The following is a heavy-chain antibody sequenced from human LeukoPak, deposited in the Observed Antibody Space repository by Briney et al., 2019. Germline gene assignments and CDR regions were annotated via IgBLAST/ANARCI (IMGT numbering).Heavy chain of an antibody. CDR3: ARAVIDYYDSSGYSRYFDY. V-gene: IGHV3-48*03. Sequence: GGSLRLSCAASKFTLSRYEMNWVRQAPGKGLEWVSYISSSGSTIYYADSVKGRFTISRDNAKNSLYLQMNSLRAEDTAVYYCARAVIDYYDSSGYSRYFDYWGQGTLATVSS. CDR2: ISSSGSTI. CDR1: KFTLSRYE. J-gene: IGHJ4*02. D-gene: IGHD3-22*01.